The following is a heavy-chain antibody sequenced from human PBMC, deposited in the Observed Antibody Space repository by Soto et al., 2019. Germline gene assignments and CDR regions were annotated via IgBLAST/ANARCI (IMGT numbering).Heavy chain of an antibody. CDR2: IKSKTDGGTT. Sequence: GGSLRLSCAASGFTFSNAWMSWVRQAPGKGLEWVGRIKSKTDGGTTDYAAPVKGRFTISRDDSKNTLYLQMNSLKTEDTAVYYCTTGTVTYAEAASYYYDGMDVWGQGTTVTVSS. J-gene: IGHJ6*02. D-gene: IGHD4-17*01. V-gene: IGHV3-15*01. CDR1: GFTFSNAW. CDR3: TTGTVTYAEAASYYYDGMDV.